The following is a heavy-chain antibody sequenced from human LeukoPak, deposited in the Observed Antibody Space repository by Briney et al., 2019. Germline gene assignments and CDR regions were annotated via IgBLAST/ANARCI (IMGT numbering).Heavy chain of an antibody. CDR3: ARDRGVNWFDS. J-gene: IGHJ5*01. Sequence: GGALRLSCAASGYTFTDHYMTWIRQAPGKGLEWVSYISSSGAVTYYSDSVKGRFTISRDNAKNSLYLQMTNIRVEDTAVYYCARDRGVNWFDSWGQGTLVTVSS. D-gene: IGHD3-10*01. CDR2: ISSSGAVT. V-gene: IGHV3-11*04. CDR1: GYTFTDHY.